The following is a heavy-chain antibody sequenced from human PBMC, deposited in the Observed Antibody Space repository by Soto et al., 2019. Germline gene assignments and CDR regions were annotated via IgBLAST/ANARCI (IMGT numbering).Heavy chain of an antibody. D-gene: IGHD2-15*01. Sequence: QVQLVESGGGVVQPGRSLRLSCAASGFTFSSYGMHWVRQAPGKGLEWVAVIWYDGSNKYYADSVKGRFTISRDNSKNTLYLQMNSLRAEDTAVYYCASGRDIVVVVAAPGDAFDIWGQGTMVTVSS. CDR1: GFTFSSYG. CDR3: ASGRDIVVVVAAPGDAFDI. CDR2: IWYDGSNK. J-gene: IGHJ3*02. V-gene: IGHV3-33*01.